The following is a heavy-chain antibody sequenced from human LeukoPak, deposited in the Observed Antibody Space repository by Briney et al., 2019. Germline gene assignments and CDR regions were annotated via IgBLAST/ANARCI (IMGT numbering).Heavy chain of an antibody. J-gene: IGHJ6*04. Sequence: ASVTVSCKASGYTFTSYGISWVRQAPGQGLEWVGWISAYNGNTNYAQKLQGRVTMTTDTSTSTAYMELRSLRSDDTAVYYCARDLIAAAGPLYYYYYGMDVWGKGTTVTVSS. D-gene: IGHD6-13*01. CDR1: GYTFTSYG. CDR3: ARDLIAAAGPLYYYYYGMDV. CDR2: ISAYNGNT. V-gene: IGHV1-18*04.